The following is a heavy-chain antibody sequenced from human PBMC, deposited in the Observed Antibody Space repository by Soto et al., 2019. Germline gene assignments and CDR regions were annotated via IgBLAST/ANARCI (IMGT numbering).Heavy chain of an antibody. Sequence: QVQLLQSGAEVKKPGASVKVSCKASGYRFTTYGITWVRLAPGQGLEWLGGTSTYNCNTDYAQNLQDRVTMTTETATITAYMEVTSLTSDDTALYYCARGLGTNGLDVWGQGTTVTVSS. D-gene: IGHD7-27*01. V-gene: IGHV1-18*04. J-gene: IGHJ6*02. CDR3: ARGLGTNGLDV. CDR1: GYRFTTYG. CDR2: TSTYNCNT.